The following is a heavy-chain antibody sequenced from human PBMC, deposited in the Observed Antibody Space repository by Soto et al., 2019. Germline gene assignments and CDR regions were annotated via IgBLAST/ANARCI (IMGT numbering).Heavy chain of an antibody. V-gene: IGHV1-24*01. CDR1: GYTLTELS. J-gene: IGHJ4*02. CDR2: FDPEDGET. D-gene: IGHD3-3*01. CDR3: ATTLQLRFLEWLTVPPFFDY. Sequence: ASVKVSCKVSGYTLTELSMHWVRQAPGKGLEWMGGFDPEDGETIYAQKFQGRVTMTEDTSTDTAYMELSSLRSEDTAVYYCATTLQLRFLEWLTVPPFFDYWGQGTLVTVSS.